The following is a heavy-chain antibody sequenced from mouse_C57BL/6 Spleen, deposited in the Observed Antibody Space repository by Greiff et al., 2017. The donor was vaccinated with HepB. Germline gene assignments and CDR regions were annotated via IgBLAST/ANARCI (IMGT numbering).Heavy chain of an antibody. CDR3: TRTPYAPFAY. CDR1: GYTFTDYE. Sequence: VQLQQSGAELVRPGASVTLSCKASGYTFTDYEMHWVKQTPVHGLEWIGAIDPETGGTAYNQKFKGKAILTADKSSSTSYMELRSLTSEDSAVYYCTRTPYAPFAYWGQGTLVTVSA. J-gene: IGHJ3*01. V-gene: IGHV1-15*01. D-gene: IGHD6-5*01. CDR2: IDPETGGT.